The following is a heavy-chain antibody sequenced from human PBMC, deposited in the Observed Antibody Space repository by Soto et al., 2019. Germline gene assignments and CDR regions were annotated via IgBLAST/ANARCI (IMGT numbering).Heavy chain of an antibody. J-gene: IGHJ4*02. CDR3: ARQIYDSDTGPNFQYYFDS. CDR1: GYSCAGYW. Sequence: PGESLKISCKGSGYSCAGYWITWVRQKPGKGLEWMGRIDPSDSQTYYSPSFRGHVTISVNKSITTVFRQWSSLSASDTAMYYCARQIYDSDTGPNFQYYFDSWGQGTPVTVSS. D-gene: IGHD3-22*01. V-gene: IGHV5-10-1*01. CDR2: IDPSDSQT.